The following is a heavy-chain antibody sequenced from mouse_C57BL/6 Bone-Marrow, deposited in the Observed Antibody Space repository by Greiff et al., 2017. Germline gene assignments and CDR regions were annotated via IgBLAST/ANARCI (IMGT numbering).Heavy chain of an antibody. J-gene: IGHJ4*01. V-gene: IGHV1-22*01. CDR1: GYTFTDYN. CDR3: ARMDYGSSYRRNYYAMDY. D-gene: IGHD1-1*01. Sequence: VQLQQSGPELVKPGASVKMSCKASGYTFTDYNMHWVKQSHGKSLEWIGYINPNNGGTSYNQKFKGKATLTVNKSSSTAYMELRSLTSEDSAVYYCARMDYGSSYRRNYYAMDYWGQGTSVTVSS. CDR2: INPNNGGT.